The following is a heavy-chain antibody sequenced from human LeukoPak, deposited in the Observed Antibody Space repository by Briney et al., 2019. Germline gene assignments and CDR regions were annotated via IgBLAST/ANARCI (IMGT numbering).Heavy chain of an antibody. J-gene: IGHJ4*02. CDR1: GFTFSSFG. V-gene: IGHV3-33*01. D-gene: IGHD6-19*01. CDR2: IWYDGSNK. Sequence: GGSLRLSCAASGFTFSSFGMHWDRQAPGKGLEWVAVIWYDGSNKYYADSVKGRFTISRDNSKNTLYPQMNSLRAEDTAVYYCARGSYSSGWTLDYWGQGTLVTVSS. CDR3: ARGSYSSGWTLDY.